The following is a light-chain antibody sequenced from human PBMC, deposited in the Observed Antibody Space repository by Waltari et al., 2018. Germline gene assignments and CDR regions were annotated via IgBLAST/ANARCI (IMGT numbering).Light chain of an antibody. CDR2: DVS. V-gene: IGLV2-11*01. CDR1: SSAVGGYNY. J-gene: IGLJ1*01. CDR3: CSYAGSYFYV. Sequence: QSALTQPRSVSGSPGQSVTISCTGTSSAVGGYNYVSWYQQHPGKAPKPMIYDVSKRPSGVPDRFAGSKSGNTASLTISGLQAEDEADYYCCSYAGSYFYVFGTGTKVTVL.